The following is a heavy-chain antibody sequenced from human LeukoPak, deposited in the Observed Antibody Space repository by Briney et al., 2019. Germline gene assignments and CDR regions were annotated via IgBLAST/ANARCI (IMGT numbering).Heavy chain of an antibody. D-gene: IGHD3-16*02. CDR2: IYVTGT. V-gene: IGHV4-59*08. CDR3: ARHIGGGIEDMDV. Sequence: SETLSLPCPVAGGSICTYYWSWIRQSPGKGLEWIGYIYVTGTRYNPYLQSRVTISVDRSRNQFFLKMSSVTAADTAVYYCARHIGGGIEDMDVWGKGTKVSVSS. J-gene: IGHJ6*03. CDR1: GGSICTYY.